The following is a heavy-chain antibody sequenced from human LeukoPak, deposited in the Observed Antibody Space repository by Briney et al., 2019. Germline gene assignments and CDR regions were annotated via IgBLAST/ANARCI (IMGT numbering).Heavy chain of an antibody. D-gene: IGHD4-23*01. CDR3: ARLHYGGNYGYYYYYMDV. V-gene: IGHV4-34*01. Sequence: SETLSLTCAVYGGSFNDYYWNWIRQPPGKGPEWIGSIYYTGSTYYNPSLKSRVTISVDTSKNQFSLKLSSVTAADTAVYYCARLHYGGNYGYYYYYMDVWGKGTTVTVSS. J-gene: IGHJ6*03. CDR1: GGSFNDYY. CDR2: IYYTGST.